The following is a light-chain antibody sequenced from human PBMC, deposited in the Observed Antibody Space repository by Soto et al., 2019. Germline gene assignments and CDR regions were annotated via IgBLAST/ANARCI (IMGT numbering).Light chain of an antibody. CDR3: QAYDYSLTAVV. CDR1: NSNLGAGYD. Sequence: QSVLTQPPSVSGAPGQRVTISCTGNNSNLGAGYDVHWYQQLPGAAPKLVIFGNRNRPSGVPERFSGSKSGTSASLAITGLQAEDXXDYYCQAYDYSLTAVVFGGGTKLTVL. J-gene: IGLJ3*02. V-gene: IGLV1-40*01. CDR2: GNR.